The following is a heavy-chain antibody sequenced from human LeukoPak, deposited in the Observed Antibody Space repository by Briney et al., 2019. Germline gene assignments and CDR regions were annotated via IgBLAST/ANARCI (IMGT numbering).Heavy chain of an antibody. CDR3: ARGHVDNFDY. CDR2: INHSGST. D-gene: IGHD3/OR15-3a*01. J-gene: IGHJ4*02. Sequence: SETLSLTCTVYGGSFSGYYWSWIPQPPGKGLEWIGEINHSGSTNYNPSLKSRVTISVDTSKNQFSLKLSSVTAADTAVYYCARGHVDNFDYWGQGTLVTVSS. V-gene: IGHV4-34*01. CDR1: GGSFSGYY.